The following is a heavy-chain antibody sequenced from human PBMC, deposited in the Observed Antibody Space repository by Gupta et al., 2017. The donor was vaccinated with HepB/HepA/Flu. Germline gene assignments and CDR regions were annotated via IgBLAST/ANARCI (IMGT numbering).Heavy chain of an antibody. V-gene: IGHV5-51*01. CDR1: GFNFPNSW. D-gene: IGHD2-21*01. CDR3: ARASCSGDACYGFDY. Sequence: EVQLVQSGAEVKKPGESLKISCSTSGFNFPNSWIGWVRRMPGKGLDWVGVVYPGNSDTIYSPSFEGQVTMSVDRSIATAYVQWGSLKASDTAIYYCARASCSGDACYGFDYWGQGTRVTVSS. CDR2: VYPGNSDT. J-gene: IGHJ4*02.